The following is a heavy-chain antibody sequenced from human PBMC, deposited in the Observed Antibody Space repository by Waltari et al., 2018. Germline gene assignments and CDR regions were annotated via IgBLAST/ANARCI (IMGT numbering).Heavy chain of an antibody. CDR3: ARDAKPYTVTTDYFDY. Sequence: QVQLVQSGAEVKKPGSSVKVSCKASGGTFSSYTISWVRQAPGQGLEWMGRIIPILSIANYAQKFQGRVTITADKSTSTAYMELSSLRSEDTAVYYCARDAKPYTVTTDYFDYWGQGTLVTVSS. V-gene: IGHV1-69*08. CDR1: GGTFSSYT. J-gene: IGHJ4*02. D-gene: IGHD4-17*01. CDR2: IIPILSIA.